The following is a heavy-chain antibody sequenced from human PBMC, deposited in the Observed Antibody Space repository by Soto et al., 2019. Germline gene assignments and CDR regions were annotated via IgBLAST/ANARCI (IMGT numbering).Heavy chain of an antibody. CDR2: IRSEGNSYAT. CDR3: TRPHSRSKDDFYCYGLDV. D-gene: IGHD6-13*01. Sequence: DVQLVESGGGLVQPGGSLKLSCAASGFSFSSSAMHWVRQASGKGLEWVGRIRSEGNSYATEYAASVKGRFTISRDDSQSTAYLQMNSLKIDDTAVYYCTRPHSRSKDDFYCYGLDVWGQGTTVTVSS. J-gene: IGHJ6*02. CDR1: GFSFSSSA. V-gene: IGHV3-73*02.